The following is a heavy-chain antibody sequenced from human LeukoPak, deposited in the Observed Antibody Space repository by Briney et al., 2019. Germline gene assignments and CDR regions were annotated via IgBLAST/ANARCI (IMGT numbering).Heavy chain of an antibody. CDR2: IRSKPDGGTT. V-gene: IGHV3-15*01. J-gene: IGHJ4*02. D-gene: IGHD3-16*01. CDR1: GFTFRNAW. CDR3: DTAFGGT. Sequence: GGSLRLSCAASGFTFRNAWMSWVHQAPGKGLEWVGCIRSKPDGGTTEYAAPVKGRFTISRDDSKNTLYLQMNSLKTEDTAVYFCDTAFGGTWGQGTLVTVSS.